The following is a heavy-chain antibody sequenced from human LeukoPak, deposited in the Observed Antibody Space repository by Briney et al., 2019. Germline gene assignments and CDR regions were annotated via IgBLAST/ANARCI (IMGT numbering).Heavy chain of an antibody. CDR3: AREGTTYFDY. CDR2: IYYSGST. D-gene: IGHD2/OR15-2a*01. V-gene: IGHV4-31*03. Sequence: NPSETLSLTCSVSGGSISNGGFYWSWIRQHPGKGLEWIGYIYYSGSTYYNPSLKSRVTISVDTSKNQFSLKLSSVTAADTAVYYCAREGTTYFDYWGRGTLVTVSS. J-gene: IGHJ4*02. CDR1: GGSISNGGFY.